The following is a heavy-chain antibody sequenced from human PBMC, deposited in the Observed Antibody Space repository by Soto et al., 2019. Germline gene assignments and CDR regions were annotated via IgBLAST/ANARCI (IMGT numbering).Heavy chain of an antibody. V-gene: IGHV3-30-3*01. J-gene: IGHJ6*02. D-gene: IGHD6-13*01. CDR2: ISYDGSNK. CDR1: GFTFSSYA. Sequence: QVQLVESGGGVVQPGRSLRLSCAASGFTFSSYAMHWVRQAPGKGLEWVAVISYDGSNKYYADSVKGRFTISRDNSKNTLYLQMNSLRAEDTAVYYCARDKFYAGAGRQRTIAAEAHYYYYGMDVWGQGTTVTVSS. CDR3: ARDKFYAGAGRQRTIAAEAHYYYYGMDV.